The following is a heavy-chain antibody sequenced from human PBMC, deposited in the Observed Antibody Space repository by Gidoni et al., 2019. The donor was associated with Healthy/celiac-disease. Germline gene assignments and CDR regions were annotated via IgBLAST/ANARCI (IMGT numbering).Heavy chain of an antibody. CDR2: IYYSGST. V-gene: IGHV4-39*01. J-gene: IGHJ3*02. CDR3: ARQGYCSGGSCYAARLDAFDI. D-gene: IGHD2-15*01. CDR1: GGSISSSSYY. Sequence: QLQLQESGPGLVKPSETLSLTCTVSGGSISSSSYYWGWIRQPPGKGLEWIGSIYYSGSTYYNPSLKSRVTISVDTSKNQFSLKLSSVTAADTAVYYCARQGYCSGGSCYAARLDAFDIWGQGTMVTVSS.